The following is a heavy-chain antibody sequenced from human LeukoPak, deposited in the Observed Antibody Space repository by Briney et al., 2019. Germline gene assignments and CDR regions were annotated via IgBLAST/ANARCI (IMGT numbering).Heavy chain of an antibody. Sequence: GASVKVSCKASGYTFTSYGISWVRQAPAQGLEWMGWISAYNGNTNYAQTLQGRVTMTTDTSTSTAYMELRSLRSDGTAVYYCARVWGGGVGYCSSTSCYPDYWGQGTLVTVSS. D-gene: IGHD2-2*01. V-gene: IGHV1-18*01. CDR1: GYTFTSYG. J-gene: IGHJ4*02. CDR2: ISAYNGNT. CDR3: ARVWGGGVGYCSSTSCYPDY.